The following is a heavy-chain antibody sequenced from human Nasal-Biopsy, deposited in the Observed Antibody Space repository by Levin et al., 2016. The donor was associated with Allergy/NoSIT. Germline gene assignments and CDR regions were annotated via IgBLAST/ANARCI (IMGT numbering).Heavy chain of an antibody. Sequence: SETLSLTCTVSGGSISTSYFWGWIRQPPGKGLEWIGSVYDSGSTYYNPSLKSRVTISVDTFSLKLSSVTAADTAVYYCARQYYYDSRVEVWGQGTLVTVSS. D-gene: IGHD3-22*01. CDR1: GGSISTSYF. CDR3: ARQYYYDSRVEV. J-gene: IGHJ4*02. CDR2: VYDSGST. V-gene: IGHV4-39*01.